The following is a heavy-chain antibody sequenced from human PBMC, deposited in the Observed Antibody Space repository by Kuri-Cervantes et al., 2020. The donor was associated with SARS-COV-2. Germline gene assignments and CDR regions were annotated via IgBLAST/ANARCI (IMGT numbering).Heavy chain of an antibody. V-gene: IGHV1-8*02. CDR1: RYSFPTSA. J-gene: IGHJ6*03. CDR3: ARGPSNIVVVPAAIPENYYYYYMDV. Sequence: SVNVTRKASRYSFPTSAFNRVRQATGQGLEWMGWMNPNSGNTGYAQKFQGRVTMTRNTSISTAYMELSSLRSEDTAVYYCARGPSNIVVVPAAIPENYYYYYMDVWGKGTTVTVSS. D-gene: IGHD2-2*02. CDR2: MNPNSGNT.